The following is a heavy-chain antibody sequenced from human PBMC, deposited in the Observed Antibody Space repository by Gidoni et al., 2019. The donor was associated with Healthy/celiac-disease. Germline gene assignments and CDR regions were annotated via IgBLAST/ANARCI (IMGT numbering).Heavy chain of an antibody. V-gene: IGHV4-61*01. Sequence: QVQLQESGPGLVKPSETLSLTCTVPRGSVSSGSYYWSWIRQPPGKGLEWIGYIYYSGSTNYNPSLKSRVTISVDTSKNQFSLKLSSVTAADTAVYYCARGPPTYYYGSGSEGGDAFDIWGQGTMVTVSS. D-gene: IGHD3-10*01. J-gene: IGHJ3*02. CDR2: IYYSGST. CDR3: ARGPPTYYYGSGSEGGDAFDI. CDR1: RGSVSSGSYY.